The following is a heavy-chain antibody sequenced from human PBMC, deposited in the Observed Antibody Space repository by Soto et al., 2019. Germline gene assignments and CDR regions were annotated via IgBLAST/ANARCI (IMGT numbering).Heavy chain of an antibody. CDR2: IYYSGST. V-gene: IGHV4-39*02. D-gene: IGHD3-3*01. J-gene: IGHJ6*03. CDR3: ARERIFGVVIKLVKSLYYMDV. CDR1: GGSISSSSYY. Sequence: PSETLSLTCTVSGGSISSSSYYWGWIRQPPGKGLEWIGSIYYSGSTYYNPSLKSRVTISVDTSKNQFSLKLSSVTAADTAVYYCARERIFGVVIKLVKSLYYMDVWGKGTTVTVSS.